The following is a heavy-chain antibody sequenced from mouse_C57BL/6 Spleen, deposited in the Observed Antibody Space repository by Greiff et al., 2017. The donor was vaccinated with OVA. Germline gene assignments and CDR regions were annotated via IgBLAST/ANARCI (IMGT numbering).Heavy chain of an antibody. J-gene: IGHJ1*03. D-gene: IGHD1-1*01. V-gene: IGHV5-17*01. CDR2: ISSGSSTI. CDR1: GFTFSDYG. CDR3: ARQGYYGSSYRYFDV. Sequence: EVQGVESGGGLVKPGGSLKLSCAASGFTFSDYGMHWVRQAPEKGLEWVAYISSGSSTIYYADTVKGRFTISRDNAKNTLFLQMTSLRSEDTAMYYCARQGYYGSSYRYFDVWGTGTTVTVSS.